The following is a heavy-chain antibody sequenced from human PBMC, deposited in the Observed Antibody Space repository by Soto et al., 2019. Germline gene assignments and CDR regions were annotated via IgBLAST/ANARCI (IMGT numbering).Heavy chain of an antibody. CDR1: GFTFSSYG. V-gene: IGHV3-30*18. CDR3: EKYGQCSRTSWFPPCGYYSYYYGIGV. CDR2: ISYDGSNK. Sequence: PGGSLRLSCAASGFTFSSYGMHWVRQAPGKGLEWVAVISYDGSNKYYADSVKGRFTISRDNSKNTLYLQMNSLRAEDTAVYYCEKYGQCSRTSWFPPCGYYSYYYGIGVCRRQTTVTASS. D-gene: IGHD2-2*01. J-gene: IGHJ6*04.